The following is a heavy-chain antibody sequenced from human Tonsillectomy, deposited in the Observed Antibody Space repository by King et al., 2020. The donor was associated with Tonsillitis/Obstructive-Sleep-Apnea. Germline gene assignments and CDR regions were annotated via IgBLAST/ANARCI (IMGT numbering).Heavy chain of an antibody. CDR3: ARSPGVAATWLKYYFDY. V-gene: IGHV3-30*01. Sequence: VQLVESGGGVVQPGRSLRLSCAASGFTFSSYAMHWVRQAPGKGREWGAVISYDGSNKYYADSVKGRFTISRDNSKNTLYLQMNSLRAEDTAVYYCARSPGVAATWLKYYFDYWGQGTLVTVSS. J-gene: IGHJ4*02. CDR1: GFTFSSYA. D-gene: IGHD2-15*01. CDR2: ISYDGSNK.